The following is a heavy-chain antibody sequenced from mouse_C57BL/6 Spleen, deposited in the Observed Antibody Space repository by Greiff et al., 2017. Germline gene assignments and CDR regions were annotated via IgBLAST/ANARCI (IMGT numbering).Heavy chain of an antibody. CDR1: GYTFTNYL. CDR3: ARGGGVFAY. CDR2: INPGSGGT. Sequence: VQLQQSGAELVRPGTSVKVSCKASGYTFTNYLIEWVKQRPGQGLEWIGVINPGSGGTNYNEKFKGKATLTADKSSSTAYMQLSSLTSEDSSVYFCARGGGVFAYCGQGTLVTVSA. V-gene: IGHV1-54*01. J-gene: IGHJ3*01.